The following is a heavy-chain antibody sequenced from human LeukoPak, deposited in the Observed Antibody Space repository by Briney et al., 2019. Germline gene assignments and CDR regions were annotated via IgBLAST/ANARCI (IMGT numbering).Heavy chain of an antibody. Sequence: SETLSLTCAVSGGSISSYYWSWIRQPPGRGLEWIGSIHYSGSTSYNSSLKSRVTISVDTSKNQFSLKLSSVTAADTAVYYCAVLTGLLWFGELGYWGQGTLVTVSS. CDR1: GGSISSYY. V-gene: IGHV4-59*08. CDR2: IHYSGST. CDR3: AVLTGLLWFGELGY. J-gene: IGHJ4*02. D-gene: IGHD3-10*01.